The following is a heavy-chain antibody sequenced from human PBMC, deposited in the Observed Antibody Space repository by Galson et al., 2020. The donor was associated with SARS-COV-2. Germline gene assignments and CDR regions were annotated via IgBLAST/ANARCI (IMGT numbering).Heavy chain of an antibody. D-gene: IGHD2-15*01. CDR2: LSYNGVSE. Sequence: GESLKISCAASGFTFSNYGMHWVRQTPGKGLEWVTLLSYNGVSEYYADSVKGRFTISRDNSKNSLYLQMNSLRAEDTAVYYCARDAYCSGGSCYFPGFDYWGQGTLVTVSS. CDR1: GFTFSNYG. CDR3: ARDAYCSGGSCYFPGFDY. J-gene: IGHJ4*02. V-gene: IGHV3-30-3*01.